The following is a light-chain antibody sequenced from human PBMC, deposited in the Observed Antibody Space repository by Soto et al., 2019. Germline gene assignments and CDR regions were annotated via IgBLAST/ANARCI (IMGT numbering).Light chain of an antibody. Sequence: QSALTQPRSVSGSPGQSVTISCTGTSSDVGGYNYVSWYQQHPGKAPKLMISDVSKRPSGVPDRFSGSMSGNTASLTISGLQAEDEAEYYCCSYAGSYTLVFGGGTKLTVL. CDR2: DVS. CDR3: CSYAGSYTLV. V-gene: IGLV2-11*01. CDR1: SSDVGGYNY. J-gene: IGLJ2*01.